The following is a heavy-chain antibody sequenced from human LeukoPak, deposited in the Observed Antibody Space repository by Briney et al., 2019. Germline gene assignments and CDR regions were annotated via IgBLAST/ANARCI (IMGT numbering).Heavy chain of an antibody. CDR2: INPNSGGT. CDR1: GYMFTGYY. Sequence: ASVKVSCKASGYMFTGYYMHWVRQAPGQGLEWMGWINPNSGGTNYAQKFQGRVTMTRDTSISTAYMELSSLRSDDRAVYYCARGYCSGDCFTLFDYWGQGTLVPGTS. V-gene: IGHV1-2*02. D-gene: IGHD2-21*02. CDR3: ARGYCSGDCFTLFDY. J-gene: IGHJ4*02.